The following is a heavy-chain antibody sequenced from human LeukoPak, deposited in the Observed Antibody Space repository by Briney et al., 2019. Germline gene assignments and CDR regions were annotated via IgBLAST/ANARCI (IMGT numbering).Heavy chain of an antibody. D-gene: IGHD2-15*01. V-gene: IGHV3-23*01. CDR2: ISGSGGST. CDR3: AKVLYCSGGSCYFFDY. Sequence: PGGSLRLSCAASGFTFSSYAMSWVRQAPGKGPEWVSAISGSGGSTYYADSVKGRFTISRDNSKNTLYPQMNSLRAEDTAVYYCAKVLYCSGGSCYFFDYWGQGTLVTVSS. CDR1: GFTFSSYA. J-gene: IGHJ4*02.